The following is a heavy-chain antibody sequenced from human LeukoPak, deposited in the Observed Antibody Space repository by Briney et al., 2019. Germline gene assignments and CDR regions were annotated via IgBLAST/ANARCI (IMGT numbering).Heavy chain of an antibody. CDR2: IYPGDPDT. CDR1: GYSFTNYW. Sequence: PEESLKISCKGSGYSFTNYWIGWVRQMPGKGLEWMGIIYPGDPDTRYSPSFQGQVTISADKSVSTAYLQWSSLKASDTAIYFCATYAGTSSKYFQPWGQGTLVTVSS. J-gene: IGHJ1*01. CDR3: ATYAGTSSKYFQP. D-gene: IGHD3-10*01. V-gene: IGHV5-51*01.